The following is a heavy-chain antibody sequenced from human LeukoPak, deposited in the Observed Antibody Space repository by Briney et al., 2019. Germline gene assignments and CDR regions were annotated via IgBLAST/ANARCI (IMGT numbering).Heavy chain of an antibody. CDR1: GFSFSNYN. V-gene: IGHV3-23*01. J-gene: IGHJ4*02. Sequence: PGGSLRLSCAASGFSFSNYNMNWVRQAPGKGLEWVSAIIESGESTYYTDSVKGRFTISRDNSKITLYLQMNSLRAEDTAFYYCAKGSAQYYFDSWGQGTLVTVSS. CDR3: AKGSAQYYFDS. D-gene: IGHD3-10*01. CDR2: IIESGEST.